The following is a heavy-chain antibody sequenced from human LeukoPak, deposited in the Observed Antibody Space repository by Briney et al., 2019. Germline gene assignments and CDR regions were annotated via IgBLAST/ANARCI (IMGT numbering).Heavy chain of an antibody. CDR3: ARVNYSNYDYFDY. Sequence: SETLSLTCTVSGGSISSYYWSWIRQPPGKGLEWIGYIYYSGSTYYNPSLKSRVTISVDTSKNQFSPKLSSVTAADTAVYYCARVNYSNYDYFDYWGQGTLVTVSS. CDR2: IYYSGST. CDR1: GGSISSYY. J-gene: IGHJ4*02. V-gene: IGHV4-59*12. D-gene: IGHD4-11*01.